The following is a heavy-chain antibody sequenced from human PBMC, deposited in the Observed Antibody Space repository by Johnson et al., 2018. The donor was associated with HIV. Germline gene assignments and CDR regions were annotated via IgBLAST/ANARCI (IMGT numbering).Heavy chain of an antibody. V-gene: IGHV3-30*18. CDR2: ISYAGSNK. J-gene: IGHJ3*02. D-gene: IGHD3-16*01. Sequence: VQLVESGGGVVQPGRSLRLSCAASGFTFSSYGMHWVRQAPGKGLEWVAVISYAGSNKYYADSVKGRFTISRDNSKKTLYLQMNSLRVEDTAVYYCAKGRLGVAFDIWGQGTMVTVSS. CDR1: GFTFSSYG. CDR3: AKGRLGVAFDI.